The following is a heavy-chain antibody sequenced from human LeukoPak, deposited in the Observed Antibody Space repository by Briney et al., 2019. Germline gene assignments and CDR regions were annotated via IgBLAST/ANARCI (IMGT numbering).Heavy chain of an antibody. V-gene: IGHV3-23*01. J-gene: IGHJ4*02. Sequence: GGSLRLSCAASGFTFSSYAMSWVRQAPGKGLEWVSAISDAGGTTDYADSVKGRLTISRDNSKNTLFLQMNSLRDADTAVYYCAKGGNWNPNEYWGQGTLVTVSS. CDR1: GFTFSSYA. CDR2: ISDAGGTT. CDR3: AKGGNWNPNEY. D-gene: IGHD1-1*01.